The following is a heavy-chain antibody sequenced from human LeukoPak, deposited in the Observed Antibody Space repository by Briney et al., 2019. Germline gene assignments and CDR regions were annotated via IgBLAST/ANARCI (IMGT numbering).Heavy chain of an antibody. CDR1: GFTFSAYY. CDR3: ARRAPFYYNSWSPTHDYGMDA. CDR2: ISTSGSAV. V-gene: IGHV3-11*01. Sequence: PGGSLRLSCAASGFTFSAYYMAWIRQAPGKGLEWISYISTSGSAVYYADSVKGRFTMSRDNAKNSLYLQMNSLRAEDTAVYYCARRAPFYYNSWSPTHDYGMDAWGQGTTVTVSS. J-gene: IGHJ6*02. D-gene: IGHD3-10*01.